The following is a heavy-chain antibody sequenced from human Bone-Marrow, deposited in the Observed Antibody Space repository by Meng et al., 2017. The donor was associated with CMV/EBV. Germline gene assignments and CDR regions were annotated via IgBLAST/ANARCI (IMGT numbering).Heavy chain of an antibody. CDR1: GYTFTSYG. CDR2: ISAYNGNT. V-gene: IGHV1-18*01. CDR3: ARVSARIAARNYYYYGMDV. Sequence: ASVKVSCKASGYTFTSYGISWVRQAPGQGLEWMGWISAYNGNTNYAQKLQGRVTMTTDTSTSTAYMELSSLRSEDTAVYYCARVSARIAARNYYYYGMDVWGQGTTVTVSS. D-gene: IGHD6-6*01. J-gene: IGHJ6*02.